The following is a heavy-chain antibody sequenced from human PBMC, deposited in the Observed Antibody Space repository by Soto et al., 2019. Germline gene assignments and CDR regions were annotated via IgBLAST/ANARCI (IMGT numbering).Heavy chain of an antibody. CDR3: ARRAASAIFGDDSFDI. Sequence: QVQLQESGPGLVKPSETLSLTCTVSGGSITSYYWTWIRQPPGKGLEWIGYVSHSGSTKYNPSLKSRFTISVDPSKNQFSLKVTSMRAADTAVYYCARRAASAIFGDDSFDIWGQGTMVTVSS. CDR1: GGSITSYY. V-gene: IGHV4-59*12. D-gene: IGHD3-3*01. CDR2: VSHSGST. J-gene: IGHJ3*02.